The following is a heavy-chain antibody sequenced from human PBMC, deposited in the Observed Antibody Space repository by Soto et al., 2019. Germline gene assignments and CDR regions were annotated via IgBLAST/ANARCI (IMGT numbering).Heavy chain of an antibody. CDR1: GGSISSGDYY. CDR3: ARVSDIVATIVDY. Sequence: SETLSLTCTVSGGSISSGDYYWSWIRQPPGKGLEWIGYIYYSGSTYYNPSLKSRVTISVDTSKNQFSLKLSSVTAADTAVYYCARVSDIVATIVDYWGQGTLVTVSS. D-gene: IGHD5-12*01. V-gene: IGHV4-30-4*01. J-gene: IGHJ4*02. CDR2: IYYSGST.